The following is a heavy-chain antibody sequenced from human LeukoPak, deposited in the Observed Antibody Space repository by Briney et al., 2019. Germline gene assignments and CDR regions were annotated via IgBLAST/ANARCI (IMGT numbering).Heavy chain of an antibody. J-gene: IGHJ5*02. CDR1: GFTFNSYS. D-gene: IGHD6-6*01. Sequence: GGSLRLSCAASGFTFNSYSMNWVRQAPGRGLEGVSSISSSRSSKYYADSLKGRFTISRDNAMNSLYLQMNSLRVEDTAVYYCARGREGVAARWWVEEPRWYFFDPWGQGTLVTVSS. V-gene: IGHV3-21*01. CDR2: ISSSRSSK. CDR3: ARGREGVAARWWVEEPRWYFFDP.